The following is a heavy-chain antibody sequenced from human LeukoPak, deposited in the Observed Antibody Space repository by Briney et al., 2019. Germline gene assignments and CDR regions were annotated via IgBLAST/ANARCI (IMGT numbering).Heavy chain of an antibody. D-gene: IGHD3-22*01. CDR2: IKSKPDGGTT. Sequence: GGSLRLSCAASGFTFSNAWMSWVRQAPGKGLEWVGRIKSKPDGGTTDYAAPVKDRFTISRDDSKNTLYLQMNSLRDEDTAVYYCARGWHSSGHCDTFDIWGQGTMVTVSP. V-gene: IGHV3-15*01. CDR1: GFTFSNAW. CDR3: ARGWHSSGHCDTFDI. J-gene: IGHJ3*02.